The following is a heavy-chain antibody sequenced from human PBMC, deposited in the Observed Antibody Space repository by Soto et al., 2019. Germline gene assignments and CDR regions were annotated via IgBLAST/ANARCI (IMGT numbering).Heavy chain of an antibody. CDR3: ARDRVGRFLEWLLPFDH. CDR2: ISAYNGNT. CDR1: GYTFTSYG. J-gene: IGHJ4*02. V-gene: IGHV1-18*01. Sequence: GASVKVSCKASGYTFTSYGISWVRQAPGQGLEWMGWISAYNGNTNYAQKLQGRVTMTTDTSTSTAYMELRSLRSDDTAVYYCARDRVGRFLEWLLPFDHWGQGTLVTVSS. D-gene: IGHD3-3*01.